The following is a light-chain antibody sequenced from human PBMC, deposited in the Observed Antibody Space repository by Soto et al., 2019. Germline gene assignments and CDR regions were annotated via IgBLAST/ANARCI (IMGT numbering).Light chain of an antibody. CDR1: SSDVGGYNY. V-gene: IGLV2-14*01. Sequence: QSALTQPASVSVSPGQSITISCTGTSSDVGGYNYVSWYQQHPGKAPKLMIYDVSNRPSGVSNRFSGSKSGNTASLTISGLQAEDEADYYCSSYTSSSTLFGGGTKVTVL. CDR2: DVS. J-gene: IGLJ2*01. CDR3: SSYTSSSTL.